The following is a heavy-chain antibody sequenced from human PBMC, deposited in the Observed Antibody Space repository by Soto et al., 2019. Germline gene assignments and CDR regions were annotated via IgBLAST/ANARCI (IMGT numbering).Heavy chain of an antibody. Sequence: LSLTCTVSGGSISSGDYYWSWIRQPPGKGLEWIGYIYYSGSTYYNPSLKSRVTISVDTSKNQFSLKLSSVTAEDTAVYYCARESRSIAVAGFDYWGQGTLVTVSS. J-gene: IGHJ4*02. CDR3: ARESRSIAVAGFDY. D-gene: IGHD6-19*01. V-gene: IGHV4-30-4*01. CDR2: IYYSGST. CDR1: GGSISSGDYY.